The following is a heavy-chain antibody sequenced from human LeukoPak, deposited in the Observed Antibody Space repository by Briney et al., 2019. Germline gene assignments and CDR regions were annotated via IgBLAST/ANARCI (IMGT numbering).Heavy chain of an antibody. CDR1: GFTFSSYS. CDR2: ISSSSSTI. D-gene: IGHD5-18*01. V-gene: IGHV3-48*01. J-gene: IGHJ4*02. CDR3: ARRLRDSYGYDYFDY. Sequence: GGSLRLSCAASGFTFSSYSMNWVRQAPGKGLEWVSYISSSSSTIYYADSAKGRFTISRENAKNSLYLQMNSLRAGDTAVYYCARRLRDSYGYDYFDYWGQGTLVTVSS.